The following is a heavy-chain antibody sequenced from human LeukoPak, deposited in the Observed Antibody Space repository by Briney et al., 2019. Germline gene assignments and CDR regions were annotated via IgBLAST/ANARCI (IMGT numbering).Heavy chain of an antibody. CDR3: ARGTPYYDFWSGYYHYYMDV. V-gene: IGHV4-61*02. Sequence: SQTPSLTCTVSGGSISSGSYYWSWIRQPAGKGLEWIGRIYTSGSTNYNPSLKSRVTISVDTSKNQFSLKLSSVTAADTAVYYCARGTPYYDFWSGYYHYYMDVWGKGTTVTVSS. CDR2: IYTSGST. D-gene: IGHD3-3*01. J-gene: IGHJ6*03. CDR1: GGSISSGSYY.